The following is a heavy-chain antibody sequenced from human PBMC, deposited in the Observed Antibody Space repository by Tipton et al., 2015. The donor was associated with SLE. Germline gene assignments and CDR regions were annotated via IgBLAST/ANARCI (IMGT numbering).Heavy chain of an antibody. Sequence: TLSLTCAVYGGSFSGYYWSWIRQPPGKGLEWIGEINHSGSTNYNPSLKSRVTISVDTSKNQFSLKLSSVTAADTAVYYCARQGSGGWWDYWGQGTLVTVPS. V-gene: IGHV4-34*01. J-gene: IGHJ4*02. CDR1: GGSFSGYY. CDR3: ARQGSGGWWDY. CDR2: INHSGST. D-gene: IGHD2-15*01.